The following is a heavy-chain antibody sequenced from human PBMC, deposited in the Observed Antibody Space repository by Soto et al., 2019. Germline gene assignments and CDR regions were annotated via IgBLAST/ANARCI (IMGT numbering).Heavy chain of an antibody. J-gene: IGHJ4*02. V-gene: IGHV4-59*01. Sequence: PSETLSLTCTVSGGSISTYYWSWIRQPPGKGLEWIGCVYYSGSTNYNPSLRSRVTISVDTSKNQFSLKLSSVTAADTAVYYCARDENGGNFDHWGQGTLVTVPS. CDR1: GGSISTYY. CDR2: VYYSGST. D-gene: IGHD2-15*01. CDR3: ARDENGGNFDH.